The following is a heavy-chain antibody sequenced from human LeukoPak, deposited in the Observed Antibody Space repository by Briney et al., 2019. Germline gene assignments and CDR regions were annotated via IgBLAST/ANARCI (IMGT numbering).Heavy chain of an antibody. J-gene: IGHJ4*02. Sequence: GGSLRLSCAASGFAFSRQDMGWVRQAPGKGLEWVSAISDSGDRTYYVDSVKGRFTISRDNSKNTLYLQMNSLRADDTAVYYCAKDARRSSGWYFFDHWGQGILFTVSS. V-gene: IGHV3-23*01. D-gene: IGHD6-19*01. CDR2: ISDSGDRT. CDR1: GFAFSRQD. CDR3: AKDARRSSGWYFFDH.